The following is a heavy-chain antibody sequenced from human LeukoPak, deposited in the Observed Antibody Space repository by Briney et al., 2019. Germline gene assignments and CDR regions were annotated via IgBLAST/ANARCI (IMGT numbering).Heavy chain of an antibody. CDR2: ISAYNGNT. J-gene: IGHJ3*02. V-gene: IGHV1-18*01. CDR3: ARCEGGDCRDAFDI. Sequence: ASVKVSCKASGDTLNSDGFSWVRQAPGQGLEWMGWISAYNGNTKYEQKFQGRVTMTTDTSTTAAYMELRSLRSDDTAVYYCARCEGGDCRDAFDIWGQGTMVTVSS. CDR1: GDTLNSDG. D-gene: IGHD2-21*02.